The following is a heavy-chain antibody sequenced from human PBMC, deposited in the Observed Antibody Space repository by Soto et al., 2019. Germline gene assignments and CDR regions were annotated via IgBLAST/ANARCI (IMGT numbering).Heavy chain of an antibody. Sequence: EVQLLESGGGLVQPGGSLRLSCVGSGFFFSSYTMTWVRQAPGKGLEWVSSFSATSENTYYADSVRGRFTISRDNSKNTLFLQMNSLPAEDTAMYYCAKARDQLWVGLPFDYWGKGSLVTVSS. V-gene: IGHV3-23*01. CDR1: GFFFSSYT. CDR3: AKARDQLWVGLPFDY. D-gene: IGHD2-2*01. J-gene: IGHJ4*02. CDR2: FSATSENT.